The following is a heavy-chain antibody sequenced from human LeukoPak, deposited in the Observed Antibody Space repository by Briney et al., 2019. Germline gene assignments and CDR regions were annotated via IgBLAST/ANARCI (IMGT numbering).Heavy chain of an antibody. V-gene: IGHV3-9*01. J-gene: IGHJ5*02. CDR1: GFTFDDYA. D-gene: IGHD4-17*01. CDR3: AKPAYGKGNWFDP. Sequence: PGRSLRLSCAASGFTFDDYAMHWVRQAPGKGLEWVSGISWNSGSIGYADSVKGRFTISRDNAKNTLYLQMNSLRAEDTAVYYCAKPAYGKGNWFDPWGQGTLVTVSS. CDR2: ISWNSGSI.